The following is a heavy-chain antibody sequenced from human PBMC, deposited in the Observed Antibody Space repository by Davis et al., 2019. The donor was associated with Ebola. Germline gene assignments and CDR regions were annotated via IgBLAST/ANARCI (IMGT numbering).Heavy chain of an antibody. V-gene: IGHV4-59*08. D-gene: IGHD5-24*01. CDR2: VYYSGYT. CDR3: TRGDGYSSTGDV. Sequence: MPSETLSLTCTVSGGSISNHYWSWIRQPPGKAPEWIGYVYYSGYTDYNPSLRGRVTISVDTSRNQFSLELRSVTAADTAVYYCTRGDGYSSTGDVWGQGTTVTVSS. J-gene: IGHJ6*02. CDR1: GGSISNHY.